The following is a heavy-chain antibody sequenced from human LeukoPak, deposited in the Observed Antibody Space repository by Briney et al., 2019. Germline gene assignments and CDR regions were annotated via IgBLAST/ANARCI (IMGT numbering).Heavy chain of an antibody. J-gene: IGHJ5*02. CDR2: INHSGST. CDR1: GGSFSGYY. CDR3: ARALDYFWSGPGWFDP. V-gene: IGHV4-34*01. Sequence: SETLSLTCAVYGGSFSGYYWSWIRQPPGKGLEWIGEINHSGSTNYNPSLKSRVTISVDTSKNQFSLKLSSVTAADTAVYYCARALDYFWSGPGWFDPWGQGTLVTVSS. D-gene: IGHD3-3*01.